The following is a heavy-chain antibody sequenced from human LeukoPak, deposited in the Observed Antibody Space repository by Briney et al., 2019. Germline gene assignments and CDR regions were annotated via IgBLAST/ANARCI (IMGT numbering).Heavy chain of an antibody. V-gene: IGHV4-39*07. Sequence: GSLRLSCAASGFTFSTYIMNWVRQAPGKGLEWIGSIYYSGSTYYNPSLKSRVTISVDTSKNQFSLKLSSVTAADTAVYYCARIGEQWLFRGGYFDYWGQGTLVTVSS. D-gene: IGHD6-19*01. CDR3: ARIGEQWLFRGGYFDY. CDR2: IYYSGST. CDR1: GFTFSTYI. J-gene: IGHJ4*02.